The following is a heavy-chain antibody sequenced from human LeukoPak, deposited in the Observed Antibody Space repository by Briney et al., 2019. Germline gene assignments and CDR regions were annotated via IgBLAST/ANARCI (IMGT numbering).Heavy chain of an antibody. CDR3: ARQPEYSSGWYRGAWYFDL. V-gene: IGHV3-23*01. CDR1: GFTFSSYA. CDR2: ISGSGGST. Sequence: PGGSLRLSYAASGFTFSSYAISWVRQAPGKGLEWVSAISGSGGSTYYADSVKGRFTISRDNAKNSLYLQMNSLRAEDTAVYYCARQPEYSSGWYRGAWYFDLWGRGTLVTVSS. D-gene: IGHD6-19*01. J-gene: IGHJ2*01.